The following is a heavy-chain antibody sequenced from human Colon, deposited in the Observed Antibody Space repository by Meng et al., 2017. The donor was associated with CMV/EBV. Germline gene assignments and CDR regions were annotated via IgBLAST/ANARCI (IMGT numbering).Heavy chain of an antibody. V-gene: IGHV4-4*07. CDR2: VYISGNT. CDR1: GASITSYY. J-gene: IGHJ4*02. CDR3: ARDSNLSGLAY. D-gene: IGHD3-10*01. Sequence: VPPPESGPGLVKPSETLSLTCTVSGASITSYYWSWIRQPAGKGLEWIGRVYISGNTNYNPSLKSRVTMSIDTSKNQLSLSIRSVTAADTAVYYCARDSNLSGLAYWGQGTLVTVSS.